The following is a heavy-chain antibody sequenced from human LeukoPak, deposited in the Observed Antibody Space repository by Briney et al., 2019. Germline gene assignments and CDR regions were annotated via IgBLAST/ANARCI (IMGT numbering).Heavy chain of an antibody. CDR2: ISAYNGNT. J-gene: IGHJ5*02. V-gene: IGHV1-18*01. D-gene: IGHD3-10*01. Sequence: GASVKVSCKASGYTFTSYGISWVRQAPGQGLEWMGWISAYNGNTNYAQKLQGRVTMTTDTSTSTAYMELRSLRSDDTAVYYCAREIWFGKLSGNNWFDPWGQGTLVTVSS. CDR3: AREIWFGKLSGNNWFDP. CDR1: GYTFTSYG.